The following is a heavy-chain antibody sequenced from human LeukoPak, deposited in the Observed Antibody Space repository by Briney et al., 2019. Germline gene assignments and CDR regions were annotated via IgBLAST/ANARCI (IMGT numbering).Heavy chain of an antibody. Sequence: GGSLRLSCAASGFTFSSYEMHWVRQAPGKGLEWVSYISSSDSTIYYADSVKGRFTISRDNAKNSLYLQMNSLRAEDTAVYYCARDYGGSSPFDYWGQGTLVTVSP. CDR3: ARDYGGSSPFDY. CDR2: ISSSDSTI. V-gene: IGHV3-48*03. J-gene: IGHJ4*02. D-gene: IGHD4-23*01. CDR1: GFTFSSYE.